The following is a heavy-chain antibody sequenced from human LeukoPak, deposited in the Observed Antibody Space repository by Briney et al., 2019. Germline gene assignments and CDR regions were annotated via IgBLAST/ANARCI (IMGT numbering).Heavy chain of an antibody. V-gene: IGHV1-2*02. CDR3: ARSRTGSGFLFDY. Sequence: ASVTVSCTASGYTFTGYYMHWVRQAPGQGLEWMGWINPNSGGTNYAQKFQGRVTMTRDTSISTAYMELSRLRSDDTAVYYCARSRTGSGFLFDYWGQGTLVTVSS. D-gene: IGHD3-10*01. CDR1: GYTFTGYY. CDR2: INPNSGGT. J-gene: IGHJ4*02.